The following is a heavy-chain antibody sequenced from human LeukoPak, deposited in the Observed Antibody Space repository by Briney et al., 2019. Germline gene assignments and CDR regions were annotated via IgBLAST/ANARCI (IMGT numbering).Heavy chain of an antibody. CDR1: GFTFSRYS. J-gene: IGHJ3*01. D-gene: IGHD1-26*01. CDR3: ARDESGGSYSGAFDV. Sequence: GGSLSLSCAASGFTFSRYSMNWVRQAPGGGLEGVSSISGSSSFIYYADSAKGRVTISRDDAKSSLYLQMSGLRAEDTAVYYCARDESGGSYSGAFDVWGQGTMVTVSS. CDR2: ISGSSSFI. V-gene: IGHV3-21*01.